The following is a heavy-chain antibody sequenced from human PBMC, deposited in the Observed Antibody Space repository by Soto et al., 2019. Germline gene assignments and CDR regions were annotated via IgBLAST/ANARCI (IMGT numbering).Heavy chain of an antibody. V-gene: IGHV3-15*01. Sequence: GGSLRLSCAASGFTFSNAWMSWVRQAPGKGLEWVGRIKSKTDGGTTAYAAPVKGRFTISRDDSKNTLYLQMNSLKTEDTAVYYCTTDTGAPRRLRPIQSVWGQGTLVTVSS. D-gene: IGHD2-21*01. CDR1: GFTFSNAW. CDR2: IKSKTDGGTT. J-gene: IGHJ4*02. CDR3: TTDTGAPRRLRPIQSV.